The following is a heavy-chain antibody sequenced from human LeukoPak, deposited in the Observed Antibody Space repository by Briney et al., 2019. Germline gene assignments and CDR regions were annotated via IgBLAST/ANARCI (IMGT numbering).Heavy chain of an antibody. Sequence: SQTLSLTCAISGDSVSSNSAAWNWIRQSPSRGLEWLGRTYYRSKWYNDYAVSVKSRITINPDTFKNQFSLQLSSVTPEDTAVYYCARTRHYYDSSGYSDPFDYWGQGTLVTVSS. CDR3: ARTRHYYDSSGYSDPFDY. CDR1: GDSVSSNSAA. J-gene: IGHJ4*02. V-gene: IGHV6-1*01. D-gene: IGHD3-22*01. CDR2: TYYRSKWYN.